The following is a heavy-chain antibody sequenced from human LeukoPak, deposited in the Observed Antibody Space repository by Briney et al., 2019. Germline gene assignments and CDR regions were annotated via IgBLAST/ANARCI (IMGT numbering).Heavy chain of an antibody. V-gene: IGHV1-18*01. J-gene: IGHJ4*02. CDR1: GYTFTSYG. Sequence: ASVKVSCKASGYTFTSYGISWVRQAPGQGLEWMGWISAYNGNTNYGQKLQGRVTMTTDTSTSTAYMELRSLRSDDTAVYYCARLDVWGSYRFTYFDYWGQGTLVTVSS. CDR2: ISAYNGNT. CDR3: ARLDVWGSYRFTYFDY. D-gene: IGHD3-16*02.